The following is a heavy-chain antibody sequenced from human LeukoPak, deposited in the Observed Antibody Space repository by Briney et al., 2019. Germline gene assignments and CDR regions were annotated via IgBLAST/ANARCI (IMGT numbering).Heavy chain of an antibody. D-gene: IGHD2-15*01. V-gene: IGHV1-2*04. CDR2: INPNSGGT. CDR1: GYTFTGYY. Sequence: ASVKVSCKASGYTFTGYYMHWVRQAPGQGLEWMGWINPNSGGTNYAQKFQGWVTMTRDTSISTAYMELSRLRSDDTAVYYCARTRVAATRELGYWGQGTLVNVSS. J-gene: IGHJ4*02. CDR3: ARTRVAATRELGY.